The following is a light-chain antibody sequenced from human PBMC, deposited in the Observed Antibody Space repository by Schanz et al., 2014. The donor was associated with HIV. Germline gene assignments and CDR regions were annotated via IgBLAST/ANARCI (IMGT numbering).Light chain of an antibody. CDR2: GAS. CDR1: QSVTSNY. V-gene: IGKV3-20*01. Sequence: DIVLTQSPGTLSLSPGERATLSCRASQSVTSNYLAWYQQKHGQAPRLLIYGASNRASGIPDRFSGSGSETEFTLTISSLQSEDFAVYYCQQYLHWPWTFGHGTKVDLK. CDR3: QQYLHWPWT. J-gene: IGKJ1*01.